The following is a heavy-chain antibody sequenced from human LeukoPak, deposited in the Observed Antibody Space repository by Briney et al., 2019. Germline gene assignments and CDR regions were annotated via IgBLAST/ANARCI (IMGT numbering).Heavy chain of an antibody. Sequence: GGSLRLSCAASGFPFDDYAMHWVRQAPGKGLEWVSGISWNSGSIGYADSVKGRFTISRDNAKNSLYLQMNSLRAEDMALYYCAKASSDYDFWSGFDYWGQGTLVTVSS. CDR2: ISWNSGSI. V-gene: IGHV3-9*03. CDR3: AKASSDYDFWSGFDY. J-gene: IGHJ4*02. CDR1: GFPFDDYA. D-gene: IGHD3-3*01.